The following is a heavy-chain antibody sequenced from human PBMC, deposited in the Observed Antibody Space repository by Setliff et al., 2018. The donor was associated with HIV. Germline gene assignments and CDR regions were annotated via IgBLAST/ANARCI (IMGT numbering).Heavy chain of an antibody. CDR2: IYTSGST. Sequence: PSETLSLTCTVSGGSISSYYWSWIRQPPGKGLEWIGYIYTSGSTNYNPSLKSRVTISVDTSKNQFSLKLSSVTAGDTAVYYCAREIVTLYTGGHYLYGIDVWGQGTAVTVSS. V-gene: IGHV4-4*09. J-gene: IGHJ6*02. CDR1: GGSISSYY. CDR3: AREIVTLYTGGHYLYGIDV. D-gene: IGHD3-22*01.